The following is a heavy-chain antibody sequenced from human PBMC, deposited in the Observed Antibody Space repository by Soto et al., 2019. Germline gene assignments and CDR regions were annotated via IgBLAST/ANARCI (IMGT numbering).Heavy chain of an antibody. Sequence: VSVKVSCKASGYTFTSYGISWVRQAPGQGLEWMGWISAYNGNTNYAQKLQGRVTMTTDTSTSTAYMELRSLRSDDTAVYYCARDGSYYYDSSAINWFDPWGQGTLVTVSS. J-gene: IGHJ5*02. CDR1: GYTFTSYG. CDR2: ISAYNGNT. D-gene: IGHD3-22*01. CDR3: ARDGSYYYDSSAINWFDP. V-gene: IGHV1-18*04.